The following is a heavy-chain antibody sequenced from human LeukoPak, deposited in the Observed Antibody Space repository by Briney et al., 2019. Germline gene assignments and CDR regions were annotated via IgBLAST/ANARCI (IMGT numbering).Heavy chain of an antibody. J-gene: IGHJ4*02. CDR3: ARGWSGSSKGGTFDY. D-gene: IGHD1-26*01. Sequence: PSETLSLTCTVSGGSISSYYWSWIRQPPGKGLEWIGYIYYSGSTNYNPSLKSRVTISVDTSKNQFSLKLSSVTAADTAVYYRARGWSGSSKGGTFDYWGQGTLVTVSS. CDR1: GGSISSYY. V-gene: IGHV4-59*01. CDR2: IYYSGST.